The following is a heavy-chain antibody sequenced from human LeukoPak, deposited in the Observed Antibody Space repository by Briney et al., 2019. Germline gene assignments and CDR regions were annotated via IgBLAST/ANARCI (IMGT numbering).Heavy chain of an antibody. CDR3: ARALAIYCGGDCYWS. V-gene: IGHV4-61*02. D-gene: IGHD2-21*02. J-gene: IGHJ4*02. CDR1: GGSISSGSYY. CDR2: IYTSGST. Sequence: SETLSLTCTVSGGSISSGSYYWSWIRQPAGKGLEWIGRIYTSGSTNYNPSLKSRVTISVDTSKNQFSLKLSSVTAADTAVYYCARALAIYCGGDCYWSWGQGTLVTVSS.